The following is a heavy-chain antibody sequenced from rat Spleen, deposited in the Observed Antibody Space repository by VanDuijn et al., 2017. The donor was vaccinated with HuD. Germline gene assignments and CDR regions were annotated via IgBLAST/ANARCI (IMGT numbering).Heavy chain of an antibody. J-gene: IGHJ3*01. CDR3: TIHGGLRNWFDS. CDR2: ISTGGDIT. V-gene: IGHV5S13*01. CDR1: GFTFSNYD. Sequence: EVQLVESGGGLMQPGRSLKLSCAASGFTFSNYDMAWVRQAPTTGLEWIASISTGGDITYYRDSVKGRFTVSRDDANNTHYLHTDSLRSEDTATYYCTIHGGLRNWFDSWGQGSLVTVSS. D-gene: IGHD1-11*01.